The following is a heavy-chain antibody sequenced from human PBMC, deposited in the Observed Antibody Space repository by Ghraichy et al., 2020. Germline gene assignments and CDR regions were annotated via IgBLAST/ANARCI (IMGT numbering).Heavy chain of an antibody. V-gene: IGHV3-53*01. D-gene: IGHD3-3*01. Sequence: GGSLRLSCAASGFTVSSNYMSWVRQAPGKGLEWVSVIYSGGSTYYADSVKGRFTISRDNSKNTLYLQMNSLRAEDTAVYYCARGYRDFWSGYYLDYWGQGTLVTVSS. CDR2: IYSGGST. CDR3: ARGYRDFWSGYYLDY. J-gene: IGHJ4*02. CDR1: GFTVSSNY.